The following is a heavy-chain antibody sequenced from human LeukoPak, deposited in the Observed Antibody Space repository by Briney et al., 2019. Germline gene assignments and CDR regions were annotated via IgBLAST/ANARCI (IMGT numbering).Heavy chain of an antibody. CDR3: ARPYSYDSSGYYYGVFDY. V-gene: IGHV1-3*01. J-gene: IGHJ4*02. D-gene: IGHD3-22*01. CDR1: GYTFTSYA. CDR2: INAGNGNT. Sequence: ASVKVSCKASGYTFTSYAMHWVRQAPGQRLEWMGWINAGNGNTKYSQKFQGRVTITRDTSASTAYMELSSLRSEDTAVYYCARPYSYDSSGYYYGVFDYWGQGTLVTVSS.